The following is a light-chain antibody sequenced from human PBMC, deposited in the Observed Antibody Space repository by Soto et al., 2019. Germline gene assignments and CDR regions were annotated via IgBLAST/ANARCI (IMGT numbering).Light chain of an antibody. V-gene: IGKV1-5*01. J-gene: IGKJ1*01. CDR3: QHYNSYSEA. Sequence: DIQMTQSPSTLSASVGDRVTITCRASQSIGTWLAWYQQKPGKAPKLLIYDASSVESGVPSRFSGSASGTEFTLTISSLQPDDFATYYCQHYNSYSEAFGQGTKV. CDR2: DAS. CDR1: QSIGTW.